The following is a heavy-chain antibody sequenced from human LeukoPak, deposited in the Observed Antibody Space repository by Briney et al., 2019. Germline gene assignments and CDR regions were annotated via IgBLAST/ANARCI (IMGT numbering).Heavy chain of an antibody. CDR1: GFTFSSYA. CDR2: ISGSGGST. V-gene: IGHV3-23*01. Sequence: GGSLTLSCAASGFTFSSYAMSWVRQPPGKGLEWVSAISGSGGSTYYADSVKGRFTISRDNSKNTLYLQMNSLRAEDTAVYYCAKPYDFWSGYEGLAPDYWGQGTLVTVSS. J-gene: IGHJ4*02. D-gene: IGHD3-3*01. CDR3: AKPYDFWSGYEGLAPDY.